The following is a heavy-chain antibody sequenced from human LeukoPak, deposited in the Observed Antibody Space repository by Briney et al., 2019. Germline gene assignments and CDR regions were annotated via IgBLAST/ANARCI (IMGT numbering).Heavy chain of an antibody. V-gene: IGHV1-58*01. D-gene: IGHD6-19*01. J-gene: IGHJ4*02. Sequence: GASVKVSCKASGFTFTSSAVQWVRQARGRRLEWIGWIVVGSGNTNYAQKFQERVTITRDMSTSTAYMELSSLRSEDTAVYYCAADRSGWYYFDYWGQGTLVTVSS. CDR3: AADRSGWYYFDY. CDR1: GFTFTSSA. CDR2: IVVGSGNT.